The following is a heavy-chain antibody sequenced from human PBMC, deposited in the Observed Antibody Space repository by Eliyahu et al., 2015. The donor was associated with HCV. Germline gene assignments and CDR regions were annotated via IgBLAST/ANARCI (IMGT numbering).Heavy chain of an antibody. J-gene: IGHJ5*02. D-gene: IGHD6-19*01. CDR3: ASGGGGIAVAGTGGWFDP. Sequence: QVQLQESGPGLVKPSETLSLXCTXXGXSISXXYXSWIRQPPGKGLXWIAYIXYSGSPNYNPSLKSRVTISVDTSKNQFSLKLSSVTAADTAVYYCASGGGGIAVAGTGGWFDPWGQGTLVTVSS. CDR2: IXYSGSP. CDR1: GXSISXXY. V-gene: IGHV4-59*01.